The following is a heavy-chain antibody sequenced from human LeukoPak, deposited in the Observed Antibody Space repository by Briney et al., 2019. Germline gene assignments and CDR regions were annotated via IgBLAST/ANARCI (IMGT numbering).Heavy chain of an antibody. CDR3: AKNVRSNYYYGMDV. Sequence: GGSLTLSCAASGFSFSSYAMSWVRQAPGKGLEWVSDISGSGGSTNYADSVKGRFTISRDNSKSTLYLQMNSLRAEDTALYYCAKNVRSNYYYGMDVWGQGTTVTVSS. V-gene: IGHV3-23*01. CDR1: GFSFSSYA. CDR2: ISGSGGST. D-gene: IGHD2/OR15-2a*01. J-gene: IGHJ6*02.